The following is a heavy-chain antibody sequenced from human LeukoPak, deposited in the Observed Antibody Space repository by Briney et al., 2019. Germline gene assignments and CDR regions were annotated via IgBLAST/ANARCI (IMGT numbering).Heavy chain of an antibody. V-gene: IGHV1-24*01. Sequence: GASVKVSCKASGYTLTELSMHWVRQAPGKGLEWMGGFDPEDGETIYAQKFQGRVTMTEDTSTDTAYMELSSLRSEDTAVYYCATMAERFGYYYGMDVWGQGTTVTVSS. CDR2: FDPEDGET. CDR3: ATMAERFGYYYGMDV. J-gene: IGHJ6*02. D-gene: IGHD3-3*01. CDR1: GYTLTELS.